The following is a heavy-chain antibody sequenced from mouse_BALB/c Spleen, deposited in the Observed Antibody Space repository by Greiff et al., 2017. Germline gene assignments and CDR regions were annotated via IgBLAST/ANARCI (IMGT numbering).Heavy chain of an antibody. V-gene: IGHV1-42*01. CDR3: ARVDY. J-gene: IGHJ4*01. CDR2: INPSTGGT. CDR1: GYSFTDYY. Sequence: VQLQQSGPELVKTGASVKISCKASGYSFTDYYMHWVKQSPEKSFEWIGEINPSTGGTSYNQKFKGKATLTVDKSSSTAYMQLKSLTSEDSAVYYCARVDYWGQGTSVTVSS.